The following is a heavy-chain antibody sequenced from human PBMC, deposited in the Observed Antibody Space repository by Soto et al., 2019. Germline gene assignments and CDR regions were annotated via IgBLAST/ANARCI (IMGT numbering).Heavy chain of an antibody. J-gene: IGHJ6*02. V-gene: IGHV5-10-1*01. CDR2: IDPSDSYT. D-gene: IGHD3-10*01. CDR1: GYSFTNYW. CDR3: ARLSYYGSVDCYYGMDV. Sequence: GESLKISCKGSGYSFTNYWITWVRQMPGKGLEWMGKIDPSDSYTNYSPSFQGHVTISTDKSISTAYLQWSSLKASDTAMYYCARLSYYGSVDCYYGMDVWGQGTTVTVSS.